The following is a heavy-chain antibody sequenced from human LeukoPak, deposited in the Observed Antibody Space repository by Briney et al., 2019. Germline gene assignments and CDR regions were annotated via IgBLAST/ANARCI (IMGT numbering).Heavy chain of an antibody. CDR2: IIPIFGTA. Sequence: GASVKVSCKASGGTFSSYAISWVRQAPGQGLEWMGGIIPIFGTANYAQKFQGRVTITADESTSTAYMELSSLRSEDTAVYYCARGGWDSSSGRYYYYYYMDVWGKGTTVTVSS. V-gene: IGHV1-69*13. J-gene: IGHJ6*03. CDR1: GGTFSSYA. CDR3: ARGGWDSSSGRYYYYYYMDV. D-gene: IGHD6-6*01.